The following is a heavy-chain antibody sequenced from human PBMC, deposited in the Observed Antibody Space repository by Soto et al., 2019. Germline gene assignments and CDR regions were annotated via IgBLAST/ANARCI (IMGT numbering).Heavy chain of an antibody. CDR3: AKALGELSPESYDY. CDR2: ISYDGSDK. D-gene: IGHD3-16*02. CDR1: GFTFSSYA. J-gene: IGHJ4*02. V-gene: IGHV3-30*18. Sequence: QVQLVESGGGVVQPGRSLRLSCAASGFTFSSYAMHWVRQAPGKGLEWVAVISYDGSDKYYADSVQGRFTISRDNSENTLNLQMNSLRADDTAVYYCAKALGELSPESYDYWGQGTLITVSS.